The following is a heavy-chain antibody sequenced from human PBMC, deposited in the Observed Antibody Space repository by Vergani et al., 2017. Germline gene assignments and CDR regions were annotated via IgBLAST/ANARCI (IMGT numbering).Heavy chain of an antibody. CDR1: GFTFSSYR. CDR2: IKQDGSEK. Sequence: EVQLVESGGGLVQPGGSLRLSCAASGFTFSSYRMNWIRQAPGKGLEWVANIKQDGSEKYYVDSVRGRFTISRDNAKNSLYLQMNSLGAEDTAVYYCASTNQDDYWGQGTRVTVST. CDR3: ASTNQDDY. V-gene: IGHV3-7*03. J-gene: IGHJ4*02.